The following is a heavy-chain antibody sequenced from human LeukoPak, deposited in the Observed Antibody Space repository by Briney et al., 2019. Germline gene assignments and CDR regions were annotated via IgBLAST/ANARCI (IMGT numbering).Heavy chain of an antibody. V-gene: IGHV3-7*05. CDR3: AKGGGSSSWYVNLDY. D-gene: IGHD6-13*01. J-gene: IGHJ4*02. CDR1: GFTFSTSW. CDR2: INEGGSEK. Sequence: GGSLRLSRAASGFTFSTSWMGWLRQAPGKGLEWVANINEGGSEKYYVDSVKGRFTISRDNAKNSLSLQMSSLRAEDTAVYYCAKGGGSSSWYVNLDYWGQGTLVTVSS.